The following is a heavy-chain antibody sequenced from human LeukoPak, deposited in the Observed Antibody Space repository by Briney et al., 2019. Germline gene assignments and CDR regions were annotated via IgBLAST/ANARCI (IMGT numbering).Heavy chain of an antibody. CDR3: VKGGWIQLWSYDY. CDR1: GFTFSSYD. D-gene: IGHD5-18*01. Sequence: GGSLRLSCAASGFTFSSYDMHWVRQAPGKGLEWVAFIRYDGSNKYYAYSLKGRFTISRDNSKNTLYLKMNSVRDEETAVYYCVKGGWIQLWSYDYWGQGTLVTVSS. CDR2: IRYDGSNK. J-gene: IGHJ4*02. V-gene: IGHV3-30*02.